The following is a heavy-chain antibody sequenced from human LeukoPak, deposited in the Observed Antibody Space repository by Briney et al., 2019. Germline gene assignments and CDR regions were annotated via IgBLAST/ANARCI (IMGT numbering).Heavy chain of an antibody. J-gene: IGHJ4*02. CDR3: AKSAGSGTYLLDD. V-gene: IGHV3-23*01. CDR2: IRGRGGST. D-gene: IGHD3-10*01. Sequence: GGPLRLSCAASGFTFSSYAMSWVRQAPGKGPEWVSGIRGRGGSTYYADSVKGRFTISRDNSKNTLYLQMNSLGAEDTAVYYCAKSAGSGTYLLDDWGQGTLVAVSS. CDR1: GFTFSSYA.